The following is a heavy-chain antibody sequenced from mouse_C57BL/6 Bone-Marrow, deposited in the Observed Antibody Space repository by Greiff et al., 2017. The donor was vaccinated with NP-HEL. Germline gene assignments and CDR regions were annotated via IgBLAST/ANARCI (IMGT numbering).Heavy chain of an antibody. D-gene: IGHD2-1*01. J-gene: IGHJ2*01. Sequence: KQRPGQGLEWIGNIYPSDSETHYNQKFKDKATLTVDKSSSTAYMQLSSLTSEDSAVYYCARRLIYYGNYRDYWGQGTTLTVSS. CDR3: ARRLIYYGNYRDY. CDR2: IYPSDSET. V-gene: IGHV1-61*01.